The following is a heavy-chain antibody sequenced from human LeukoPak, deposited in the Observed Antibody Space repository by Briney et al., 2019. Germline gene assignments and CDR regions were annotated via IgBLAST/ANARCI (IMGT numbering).Heavy chain of an antibody. CDR3: ARLIDYGDPLGFDY. J-gene: IGHJ4*02. Sequence: SQTLSLTCAISGDSVSSNSAAWNWSRQSPSRVLEWLGRTYYRSKWYNDYAVSVKSRITTNPDTSKNQFSLQLNSVTPEDTAVYYCARLIDYGDPLGFDYWGQGTLVTVSS. CDR2: TYYRSKWYN. D-gene: IGHD4-17*01. V-gene: IGHV6-1*01. CDR1: GDSVSSNSAA.